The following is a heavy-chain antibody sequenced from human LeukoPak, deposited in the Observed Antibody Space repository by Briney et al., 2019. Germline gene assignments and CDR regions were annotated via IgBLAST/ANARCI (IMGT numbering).Heavy chain of an antibody. V-gene: IGHV3-33*01. CDR3: ARGILSRDGYNAQDL. J-gene: IGHJ2*01. CDR1: GFTFSSYG. Sequence: PGGSLRLSCAASGFTFSSYGMHWVRQAPGKGLEWVAVIWYDGSNKYYADSVKGRFTISRDNSKNTLYLQMNSLRAEDTAVYYCARGILSRDGYNAQDLWGRGTLVTVSS. D-gene: IGHD5-24*01. CDR2: IWYDGSNK.